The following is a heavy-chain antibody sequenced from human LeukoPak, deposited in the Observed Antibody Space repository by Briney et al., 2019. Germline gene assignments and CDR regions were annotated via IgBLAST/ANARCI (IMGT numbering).Heavy chain of an antibody. D-gene: IGHD3-10*01. CDR1: GFTFSSYA. Sequence: PGGSLRLSCAASGFTFSSYAMNWVRQAPGKGLEWVSGISGSRGSTNYADSVKGRFTISRDNSKNTLFVQMNSLRAEDTAVYYCAKGMGEHLWSGALDYWGQGTLVTVSS. J-gene: IGHJ4*02. V-gene: IGHV3-23*01. CDR3: AKGMGEHLWSGALDY. CDR2: ISGSRGST.